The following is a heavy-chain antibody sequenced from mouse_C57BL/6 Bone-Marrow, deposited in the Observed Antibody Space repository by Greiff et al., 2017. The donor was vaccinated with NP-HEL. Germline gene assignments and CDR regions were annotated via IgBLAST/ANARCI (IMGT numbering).Heavy chain of an antibody. D-gene: IGHD1-1*01. CDR2: IYPRDGST. J-gene: IGHJ3*01. CDR1: GYTFTSYY. CDR3: ARSSTYYYGSSFAY. Sequence: QVQLQQSGPELVKPGASVKLSCKASGYTFTSYYINWVKQRPGQGLEWIGWIYPRDGSTKYNEKFKGKATLTVDTSSSTAYMELHSLTSEDSAVYFCARSSTYYYGSSFAYWGQGTLVTVSA. V-gene: IGHV1-85*01.